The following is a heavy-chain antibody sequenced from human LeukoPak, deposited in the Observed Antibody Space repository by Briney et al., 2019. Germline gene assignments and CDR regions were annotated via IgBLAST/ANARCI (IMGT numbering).Heavy chain of an antibody. CDR2: ISAYNGYT. V-gene: IGHV1-18*01. Sequence: GASVKVSCKASGYTFTRYGINWVRQAPGQGLEWMAWISAYNGYTNYAEKFQGRVTMTTDTSTSTAYMERRGLRSDDTAVYYCTRDHMLRSAAGTLDYWGQGTLVTVSS. J-gene: IGHJ4*02. CDR3: TRDHMLRSAAGTLDY. CDR1: GYTFTRYG. D-gene: IGHD6-13*01.